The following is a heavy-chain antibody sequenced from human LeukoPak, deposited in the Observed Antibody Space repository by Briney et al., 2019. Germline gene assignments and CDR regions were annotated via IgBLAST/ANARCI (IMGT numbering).Heavy chain of an antibody. CDR2: IYYSGST. V-gene: IGHV4-59*08. D-gene: IGHD4-17*01. Sequence: PSETLSLTCTVSGGSISSYYWSWIRQPPGKGLEWIGYIYYSGSTNYNPSLKSRVTISVDTSKNQFSLKLSPVTAADTAVYYCARDYGDYVPYFDYWGQGTLVTVSS. CDR3: ARDYGDYVPYFDY. J-gene: IGHJ4*02. CDR1: GGSISSYY.